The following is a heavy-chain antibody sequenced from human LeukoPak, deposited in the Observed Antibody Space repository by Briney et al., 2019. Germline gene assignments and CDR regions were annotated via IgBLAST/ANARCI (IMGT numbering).Heavy chain of an antibody. CDR2: ISYDGSNK. D-gene: IGHD5-12*01. J-gene: IGHJ4*02. CDR3: ASGYSGNPYGGY. Sequence: GTSLRLSCAASGFTFSSYDMHWVRQAPGKGLEWVAFISYDGSNKYYADSVKGRFTSSRDNSKNTLYLQMNSLRGEDTAVYYCASGYSGNPYGGYWGQGTLVTVSS. CDR1: GFTFSSYD. V-gene: IGHV3-30*03.